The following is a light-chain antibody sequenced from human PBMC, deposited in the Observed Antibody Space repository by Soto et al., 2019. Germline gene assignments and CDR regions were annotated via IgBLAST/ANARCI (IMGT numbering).Light chain of an antibody. CDR2: EVN. Sequence: HSVLTQAASVSGSPGQSITISYTGTSSDFGNYNLVSWYQQHPGKVPKLILFEVNKRPSGVSGRFSGSKSGNTASLTISGLQAEDEADYYCCSFTSSNTHVFGTGTKVTV. CDR1: SSDFGNYNL. J-gene: IGLJ1*01. CDR3: CSFTSSNTHV. V-gene: IGLV2-23*02.